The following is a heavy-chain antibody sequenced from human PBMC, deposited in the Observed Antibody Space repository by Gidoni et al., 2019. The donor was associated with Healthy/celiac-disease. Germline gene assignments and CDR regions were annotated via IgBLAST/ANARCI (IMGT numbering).Heavy chain of an antibody. Sequence: QVQLVQSGAEVKKLGSSVTVSCKASGATVSSYAISGVRQAPGKGLEWMGGIIPIFGTANYAQKFQGSFTITADESTITAYMELSSLRSEDTAVYYCASPLLGSGPHVKYYYYYYGMDVWGQGTTVTVSS. CDR2: IIPIFGTA. V-gene: IGHV1-69*01. CDR3: ASPLLGSGPHVKYYYYYYGMDV. D-gene: IGHD3-16*01. CDR1: GATVSSYA. J-gene: IGHJ6*02.